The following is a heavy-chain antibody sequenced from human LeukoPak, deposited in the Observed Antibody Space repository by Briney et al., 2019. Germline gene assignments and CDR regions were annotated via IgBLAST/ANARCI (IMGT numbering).Heavy chain of an antibody. CDR1: GFTFTSSA. CDR2: IVVGSGNT. Sequence: SVKVSCKASGFTFTSSAMQWVRQARGQRLEWIGWIVVGSGNTNYAQKFRERVTITRDMSTSTAYMELSSLRSEDTPVYYCATDPLAYCGGDCYPLGMDVWGKGTTVTVSS. CDR3: ATDPLAYCGGDCYPLGMDV. J-gene: IGHJ6*04. V-gene: IGHV1-58*02. D-gene: IGHD2-21*02.